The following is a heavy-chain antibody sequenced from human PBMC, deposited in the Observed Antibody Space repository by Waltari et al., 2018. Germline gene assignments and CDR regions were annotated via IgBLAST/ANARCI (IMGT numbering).Heavy chain of an antibody. CDR1: GYSISSGYY. V-gene: IGHV4-38-2*01. J-gene: IGHJ2*01. D-gene: IGHD2-15*01. CDR2: IYHSGST. CDR3: ARLSTDPLPYWYFDL. Sequence: QVQLQESGPGLVKPSETLSLTCAVSGYSISSGYYWGWIRQPPGKGLEWIGSIYHSGSTYYNPSLKSRVTISVDTSKNQFSLKLSSVTAADTAVYYCARLSTDPLPYWYFDLWGRGTLVTVSS.